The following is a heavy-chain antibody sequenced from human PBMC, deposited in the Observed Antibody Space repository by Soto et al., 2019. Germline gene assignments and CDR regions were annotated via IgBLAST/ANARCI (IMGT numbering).Heavy chain of an antibody. V-gene: IGHV4-34*01. CDR1: GGSLSGYY. CDR2: INHGGSA. J-gene: IGHJ1*01. CDR3: ARYSSSWSKYVQH. D-gene: IGHD6-13*01. Sequence: VQLQQWGAGLLKSSETLSLTCAVYGGSLSGYYWSWIRQTPGKRLEWIGDINHGGSANYNPSLKSRVTFSLDQSKNQFSLKLSSVIAADTALYYCARYSSSWSKYVQHWGRGTLVTVSS.